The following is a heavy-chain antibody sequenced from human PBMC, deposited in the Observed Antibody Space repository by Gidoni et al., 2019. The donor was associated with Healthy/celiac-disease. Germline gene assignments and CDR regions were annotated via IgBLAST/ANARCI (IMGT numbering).Heavy chain of an antibody. V-gene: IGHV3-23*01. J-gene: IGHJ6*02. D-gene: IGHD3-3*01. CDR1: GFTFSSYA. CDR3: AKDTQSDVFGVVTHLTYYYYYGMDV. Sequence: EVQLLESGAGLVQPGGSLGLSCAASGFTFSSYAMRWVRQAPGKGLEWVSAISGSGGSTYYADSVKGRFTISRDNSKNTLYLQMNSLRAEDTAVYYCAKDTQSDVFGVVTHLTYYYYYGMDVWGQGTTVTVSS. CDR2: ISGSGGST.